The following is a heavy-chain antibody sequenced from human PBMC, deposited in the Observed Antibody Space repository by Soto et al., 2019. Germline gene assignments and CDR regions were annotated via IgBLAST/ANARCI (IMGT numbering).Heavy chain of an antibody. CDR3: ARAPPYYNDSSGYHAPVYDY. CDR1: GGTFSSYA. J-gene: IGHJ4*02. V-gene: IGHV1-69*13. CDR2: IIPIFGTA. D-gene: IGHD3-22*01. Sequence: SLKVSCKASGGTFSSYAISWVRQTPGQGLEWMGGIIPIFGTANYAQKFQGRVTITADESTSTAYMELSSLRSEDTAVYYCARAPPYYNDSSGYHAPVYDYWGQGTLVTVSS.